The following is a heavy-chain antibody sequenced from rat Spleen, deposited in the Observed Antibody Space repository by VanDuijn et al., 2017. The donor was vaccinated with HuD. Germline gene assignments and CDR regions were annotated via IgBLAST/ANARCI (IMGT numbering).Heavy chain of an antibody. J-gene: IGHJ2*01. CDR2: ISYDGSRT. CDR3: ARQDNNHYFDY. Sequence: EVQLVESGGGLVQPGNSLKLSCAASGFTFSNSGMAWVRQAPTKGLAWVATISYDGSRTYYRDSVKGRFTISRDNAKSSLYLQMNSLKSEDTATYYCARQDNNHYFDYWGQGVMVTVSS. V-gene: IGHV5-29*01. D-gene: IGHD1-10*01. CDR1: GFTFSNSG.